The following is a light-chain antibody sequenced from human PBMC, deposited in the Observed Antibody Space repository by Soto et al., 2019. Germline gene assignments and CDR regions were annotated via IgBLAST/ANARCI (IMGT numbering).Light chain of an antibody. CDR2: YDS. V-gene: IGLV3-21*04. CDR1: NIGSKS. Sequence: SYELTQPPSVSVAPGKTARITCGGNNIGSKSVHWYQQKPSQAPVLVIYYDSDRPSGIPERFSGSNSGNTATLTISRVEAGDEADYYCQVWDSSSAPWVFGGGTKLTVL. J-gene: IGLJ3*02. CDR3: QVWDSSSAPWV.